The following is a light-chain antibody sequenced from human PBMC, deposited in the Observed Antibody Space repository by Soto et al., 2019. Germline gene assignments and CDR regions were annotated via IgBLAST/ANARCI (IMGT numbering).Light chain of an antibody. J-gene: IGKJ5*01. CDR2: KAS. Sequence: DIQMTQSPSTLSGSVGDRVTITCRASQTISSWLAWYQQKPGKAPKLLIYKASTLKSGVPSRFSGRKSGTQFTLTIDSLQPEDFATYYCQQYDSYPITFGQGTRLEIK. CDR3: QQYDSYPIT. V-gene: IGKV1-5*03. CDR1: QTISSW.